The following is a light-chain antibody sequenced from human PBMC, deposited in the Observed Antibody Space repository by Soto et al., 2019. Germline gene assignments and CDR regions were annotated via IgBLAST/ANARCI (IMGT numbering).Light chain of an antibody. CDR2: GAS. V-gene: IGKV3-15*01. CDR1: QSVGSN. CDR3: QQDDNWPLT. Sequence: ESVMTQSPATLSVSPGERATLSCRASQSVGSNLAWYQQKPGQAPRLLIFGASSRATGVPARFSGSGSGTEFTLTINSLQSEDFAVYFCQQDDNWPLTFGPGTKVDVK. J-gene: IGKJ3*01.